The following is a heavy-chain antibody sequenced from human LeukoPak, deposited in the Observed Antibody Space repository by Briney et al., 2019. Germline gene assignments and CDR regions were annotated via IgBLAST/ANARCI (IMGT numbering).Heavy chain of an antibody. CDR1: GFTFSDYY. CDR3: AKAAAVAARPASSDY. D-gene: IGHD6-6*01. V-gene: IGHV3-11*01. CDR2: ISSSGSTI. J-gene: IGHJ4*02. Sequence: PGGSLRLSCAASGFTFSDYYMSWIRQAPGKGLEWVSYISSSGSTIYYADSVKGRFTISRDNSKNTLYLQMNSLRAEDTAVYYCAKAAAVAARPASSDYWGQGTLVTVSS.